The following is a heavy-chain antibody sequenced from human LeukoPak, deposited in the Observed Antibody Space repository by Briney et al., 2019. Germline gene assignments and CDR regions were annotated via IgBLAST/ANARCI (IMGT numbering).Heavy chain of an antibody. Sequence: PGGSLRLSCAASGFTFDDYAMHWVRQAPGKGLEWVSGISWNSGSIGYADSVKGRFTISRDNAKHSLYLQMNSLRAEDMALYYCAREVRGVLRYYTDVWGKGTTVTVSS. J-gene: IGHJ6*03. CDR1: GFTFDDYA. CDR2: ISWNSGSI. CDR3: AREVRGVLRYYTDV. V-gene: IGHV3-9*03. D-gene: IGHD3-10*01.